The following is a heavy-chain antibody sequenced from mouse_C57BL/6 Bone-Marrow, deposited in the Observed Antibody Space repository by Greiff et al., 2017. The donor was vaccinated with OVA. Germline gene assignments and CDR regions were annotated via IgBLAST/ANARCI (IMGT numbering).Heavy chain of an antibody. CDR3: AKDGYFDY. CDR1: GYTFTSYW. V-gene: IGHV1-59*01. D-gene: IGHD2-3*01. Sequence: QVQLQQPGAELVRPGTSVKLSCKASGYTFTSYWMHWVKQRPGQGLEWIGVIDPSDSYTNYNQKFKGQATLTVGTSSSTAYMQLSSLTSEDSAVYYCAKDGYFDYWGQGTTLTVSS. J-gene: IGHJ2*01. CDR2: IDPSDSYT.